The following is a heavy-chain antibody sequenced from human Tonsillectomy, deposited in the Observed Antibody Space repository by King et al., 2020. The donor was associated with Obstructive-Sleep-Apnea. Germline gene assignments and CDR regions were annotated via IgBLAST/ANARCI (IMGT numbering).Heavy chain of an antibody. D-gene: IGHD6-6*01. CDR2: ISGSGGST. J-gene: IGHJ6*02. V-gene: IGHV3-23*04. CDR1: GFTFSSYA. CDR3: AKVPSSSTTYYYGMDV. Sequence: VQLVESGGGLVQPGGSLRLSCAASGFTFSSYAMSWVRQAPGKGLEWVSAISGSGGSTYYADSVKGRFTISRDNSQNTLDLQMNSLRAEDTAVYYCAKVPSSSTTYYYGMDVWGQGTTVTVSS.